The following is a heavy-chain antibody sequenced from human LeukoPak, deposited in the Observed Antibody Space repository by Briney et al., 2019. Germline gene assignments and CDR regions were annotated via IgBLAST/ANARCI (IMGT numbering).Heavy chain of an antibody. CDR1: GFSFSSYA. D-gene: IGHD3-10*01. J-gene: IGHJ6*02. Sequence: GGSLRLSCAASGFSFSSYAMRWVRQAPGKGLEWVSALSGSSGSTYYADSVKGRFTISRDNSKNTVYLQMNSLRAEDAAVYYCAKEGPLLWFGELLGPYGMDVWGQGTTVTVSS. CDR2: LSGSSGST. V-gene: IGHV3-23*01. CDR3: AKEGPLLWFGELLGPYGMDV.